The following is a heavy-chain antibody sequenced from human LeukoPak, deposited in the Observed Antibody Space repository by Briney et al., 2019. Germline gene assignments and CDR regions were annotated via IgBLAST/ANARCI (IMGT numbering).Heavy chain of an antibody. Sequence: GGSLRLSCAASGFTFSNYWMSWVRQAPGKGLEWVANIKQDGSEKYYVDSVKGRFTIPRDNAKNSLYLQMNSLRAEDTAVYYCARAPEGYTVVTIFDLWGQGTLVTVSS. CDR2: IKQDGSEK. J-gene: IGHJ4*02. CDR1: GFTFSNYW. D-gene: IGHD4-23*01. V-gene: IGHV3-7*05. CDR3: ARAPEGYTVVTIFDL.